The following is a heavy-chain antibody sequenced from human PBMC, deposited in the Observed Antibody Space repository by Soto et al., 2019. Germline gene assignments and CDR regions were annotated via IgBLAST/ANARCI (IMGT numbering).Heavy chain of an antibody. CDR2: MNANSGNT. Sequence: ASEKVSCKASGYTFTSSDINWVRQAPGQGLEWMGWMNANSGNTGYAQKFQGRVTMTRNTSISTAYMELSSLRSEDTAVYYCARGWRYFDWFGRYYYYGMDVWGQGTTVTVSS. D-gene: IGHD3-9*01. J-gene: IGHJ6*02. CDR1: GYTFTSSD. CDR3: ARGWRYFDWFGRYYYYGMDV. V-gene: IGHV1-8*01.